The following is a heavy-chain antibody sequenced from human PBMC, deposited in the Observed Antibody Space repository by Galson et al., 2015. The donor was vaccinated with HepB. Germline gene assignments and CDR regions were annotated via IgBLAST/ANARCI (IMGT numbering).Heavy chain of an antibody. CDR2: ISSSGSTI. CDR3: ARRSSIAAAGIFFDY. Sequence: SLRLSCAASGFTFSDYYMSWIRQAPGKGLEWVSYISSSGSTIYYADSVKGRFTISRDNAKNSLYLQMNSLRAEDTAVYYCARRSSIAAAGIFFDYWGQGTLATVSS. V-gene: IGHV3-11*01. D-gene: IGHD6-13*01. CDR1: GFTFSDYY. J-gene: IGHJ4*02.